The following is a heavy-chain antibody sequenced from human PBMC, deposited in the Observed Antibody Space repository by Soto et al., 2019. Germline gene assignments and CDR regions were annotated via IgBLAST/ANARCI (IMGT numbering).Heavy chain of an antibody. V-gene: IGHV4-31*11. D-gene: IGHD5-12*01. Sequence: QVHLQESGPGLVKPSQTLLLTCAVARVSISSGGDYWSWIRQHPGKGLEWIGYIYYRGSTYYNPSLTSQVTISVDTSKNKCSLKLSSVTAADTAVYYCARGRDGYNYDYWGQGTMVTVSS. CDR3: ARGRDGYNYDY. J-gene: IGHJ4*02. CDR2: IYYRGST. CDR1: RVSISSGGDY.